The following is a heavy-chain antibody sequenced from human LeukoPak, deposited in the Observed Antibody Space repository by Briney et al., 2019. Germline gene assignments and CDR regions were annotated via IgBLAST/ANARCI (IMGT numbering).Heavy chain of an antibody. Sequence: GASVKVSCKASGYTFTSYYMHWARQAPGQGLEWMGIINPSGGSTSYAQKFQGRVTMTRDTSTSTVYMELSSLRSEDTAVYYCARVRIVGRYCSGGSCYSWFDPWGQGTLVTVSS. D-gene: IGHD2-15*01. J-gene: IGHJ5*02. CDR3: ARVRIVGRYCSGGSCYSWFDP. CDR2: INPSGGST. V-gene: IGHV1-46*01. CDR1: GYTFTSYY.